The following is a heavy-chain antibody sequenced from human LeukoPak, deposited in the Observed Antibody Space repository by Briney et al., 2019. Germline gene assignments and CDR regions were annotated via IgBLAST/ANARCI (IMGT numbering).Heavy chain of an antibody. J-gene: IGHJ4*02. D-gene: IGHD2-15*01. CDR1: GGTFSSYA. Sequence: GASVKVSCKASGGTFSSYAISWVRQAPGQGLEWMGRIIPIFGIANYAQKFQGRVTITADKSTSTAYMELSSLRSEDTAVYYCARGGVGYCSGGSCSSTTPNDYWGQGTLVTVSS. CDR2: IIPIFGIA. CDR3: ARGGVGYCSGGSCSSTTPNDY. V-gene: IGHV1-69*04.